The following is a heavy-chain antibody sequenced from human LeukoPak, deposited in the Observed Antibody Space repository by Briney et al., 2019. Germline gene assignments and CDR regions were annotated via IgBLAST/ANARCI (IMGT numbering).Heavy chain of an antibody. CDR1: GFSFSSYG. CDR3: AVDWYDSSGYGTFDY. Sequence: QPGGSLRLSCAASGFSFSSYGMSCVRQGPGKGLEWVSTITGSGGNTDYADSVKGRFTISRDNSKNTLYLQMHSLRAEDTAVYYCAVDWYDSSGYGTFDYWGQGTLVTVSS. V-gene: IGHV3-23*01. D-gene: IGHD3-22*01. CDR2: ITGSGGNT. J-gene: IGHJ4*02.